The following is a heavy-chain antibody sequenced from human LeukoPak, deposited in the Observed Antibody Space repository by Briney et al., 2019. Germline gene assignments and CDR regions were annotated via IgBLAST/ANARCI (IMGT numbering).Heavy chain of an antibody. CDR1: GFTCDDYA. D-gene: IGHD2-15*01. V-gene: IGHV3-9*01. CDR2: ISWNSGSI. CDR3: AKDLRVVGRTGFDY. Sequence: PGSSLRLSCAASGFTCDDYAMHWVQQAPGKGLEWVSGISWNSGSIGYADSVKGRFTISRDNAKNSLYLQMNSLRAEDTALYYCAKDLRVVGRTGFDYWGQGTLVTVSS. J-gene: IGHJ4*02.